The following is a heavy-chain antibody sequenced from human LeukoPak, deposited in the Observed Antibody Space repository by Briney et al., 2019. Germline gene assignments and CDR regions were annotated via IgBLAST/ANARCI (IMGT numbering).Heavy chain of an antibody. V-gene: IGHV1-69*13. D-gene: IGHD3-3*01. CDR2: IIPIFGTA. J-gene: IGHJ5*02. Sequence: SVKVSCKAYGGTFSSYAISWVRQAPGQGLEWMGGIIPIFGTANYAQKFQGRVTITADESTSTAYMELSSLRSEDTAVCYCAGDFWSGYRNWFDPWGQGTLVTVSS. CDR1: GGTFSSYA. CDR3: AGDFWSGYRNWFDP.